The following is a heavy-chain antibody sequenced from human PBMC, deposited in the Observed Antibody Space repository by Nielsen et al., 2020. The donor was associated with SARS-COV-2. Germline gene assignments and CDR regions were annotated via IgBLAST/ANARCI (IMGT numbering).Heavy chain of an antibody. CDR3: ARVFCTNDVCAGFWTPRFDP. Sequence: GGSLRLSCAASGFNFSDYYMTWIRQAPGKGPEWISYISGSGFHSNDADFVRGRFTIFRDNAQQSLFLEMNSLRVEDTAVYYCARVFCTNDVCAGFWTPRFDPWGQGTLVTVSS. J-gene: IGHJ5*02. CDR2: ISGSGFHS. V-gene: IGHV3-11*06. CDR1: GFNFSDYY. D-gene: IGHD2-8*01.